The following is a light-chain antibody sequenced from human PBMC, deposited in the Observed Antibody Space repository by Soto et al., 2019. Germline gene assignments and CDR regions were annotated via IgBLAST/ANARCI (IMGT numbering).Light chain of an antibody. CDR1: DSDVGGYNY. CDR2: GVY. CDR3: STFTNNNTPHVV. Sequence: QSALTQPASVSGSPGQSITISCTGTDSDVGGYNYVSWYQQHPGKAPKLMIYGVYNRPSGVSNRFSGSKSGNTASLTISGLQADDEADYYCSTFTNNNTPHVVFGGGTKVTVL. J-gene: IGLJ2*01. V-gene: IGLV2-14*01.